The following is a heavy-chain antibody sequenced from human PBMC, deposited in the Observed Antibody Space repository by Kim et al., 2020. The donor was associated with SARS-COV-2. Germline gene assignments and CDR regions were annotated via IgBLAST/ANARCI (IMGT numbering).Heavy chain of an antibody. V-gene: IGHV1-2*05. J-gene: IGHJ6*02. CDR1: GYTFTGYY. CDR3: ARSKRSAGMDV. D-gene: IGHD3-3*01. Sequence: ASVKVSCKASGYTFTGYYIEWVRQAPGQGLEWVGRINPNSGDTNYAQKFQGRVTMTRDTSITTAYMELSRLRSDDTVVYYCARSKRSAGMDVWGQGTTVTVSS. CDR2: INPNSGDT.